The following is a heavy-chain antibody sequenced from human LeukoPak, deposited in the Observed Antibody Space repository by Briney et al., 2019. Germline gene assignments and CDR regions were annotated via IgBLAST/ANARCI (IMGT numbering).Heavy chain of an antibody. CDR2: INPNSGGT. CDR1: GYSFIDTY. D-gene: IGHD4-17*01. Sequence: GASVKVSCKASGYSFIDTYMHWVRQAPGQGLEWVGWINPNSGGTNYAQKFQGRVTMTRDASISTAYLELSRLRSHDTALYFCAREVYGVASFDFWGQGTLITVSS. CDR3: AREVYGVASFDF. J-gene: IGHJ4*02. V-gene: IGHV1-2*02.